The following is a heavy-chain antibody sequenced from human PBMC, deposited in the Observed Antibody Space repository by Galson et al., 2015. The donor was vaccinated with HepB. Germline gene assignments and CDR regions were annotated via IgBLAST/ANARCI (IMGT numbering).Heavy chain of an antibody. D-gene: IGHD5-18*01. CDR3: ARDQDSYGYSGAFDI. Sequence: SLRLSCAASGFTFSDYHMSWIRQAPGKGLEWVSYISSSSSYTNYADSVKGRFTISRDNAKNSLYLQMNSLRAEDTAVYYCARDQDSYGYSGAFDIWGQGTMVTVSS. V-gene: IGHV3-11*05. J-gene: IGHJ3*02. CDR1: GFTFSDYH. CDR2: ISSSSSYT.